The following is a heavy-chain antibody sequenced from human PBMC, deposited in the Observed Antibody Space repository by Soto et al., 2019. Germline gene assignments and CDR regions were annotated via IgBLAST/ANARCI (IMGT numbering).Heavy chain of an antibody. Sequence: GGSLRLSCEASGFTLRNYAMTWVRQAPGKGLEWVSLISANDVGTYYAECVKTRFTISTDQSRNTVYLQMDSLRADDTAIYYCAKAKNDYNWDNRPPFDYWGQGTLVTVSS. CDR2: ISANDVGT. D-gene: IGHD1-20*01. CDR3: AKAKNDYNWDNRPPFDY. J-gene: IGHJ4*02. CDR1: GFTLRNYA. V-gene: IGHV3-23*01.